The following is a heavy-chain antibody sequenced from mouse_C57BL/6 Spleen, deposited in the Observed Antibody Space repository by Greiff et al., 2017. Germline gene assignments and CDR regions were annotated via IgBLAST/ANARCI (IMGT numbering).Heavy chain of an antibody. CDR2: IYPRSGNT. CDR1: GYTFTSYG. Sequence: VKLQESGAELARPGASVKLSCKASGYTFTSYGISWVKQRTGQGLEWIGEIYPRSGNTYYNEKFKGKATLTADKSSSTAYMELRSLTSEDSAVYFCARKGGAGERPYYFDYWGQGTTLTVSS. V-gene: IGHV1-81*01. CDR3: ARKGGAGERPYYFDY. J-gene: IGHJ2*01.